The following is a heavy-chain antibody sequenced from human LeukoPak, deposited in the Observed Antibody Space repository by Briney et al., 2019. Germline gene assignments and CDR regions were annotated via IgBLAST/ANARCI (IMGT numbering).Heavy chain of an antibody. CDR3: ARDLFLELLPHSTRKYGMDV. D-gene: IGHD3-3*01. Sequence: GGSLRLSCAVSGFTFNIYSMNWVRQAPGKGLEWVSYISGSSSTIYYADSVKGRFTISRDNAKNSLYLQMNSLRDEDTAVYYCARDLFLELLPHSTRKYGMDVWGQGTTVTVSS. V-gene: IGHV3-48*02. J-gene: IGHJ6*02. CDR2: ISGSSSTI. CDR1: GFTFNIYS.